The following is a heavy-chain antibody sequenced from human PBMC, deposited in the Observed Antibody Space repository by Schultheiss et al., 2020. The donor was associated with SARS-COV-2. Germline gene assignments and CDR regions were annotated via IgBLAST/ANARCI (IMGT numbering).Heavy chain of an antibody. CDR1: GFTFSSYS. CDR3: ARGSEVLRFLEWLSHPYYYYGMDV. CDR2: ISSSSSTI. D-gene: IGHD3-3*01. V-gene: IGHV3-48*01. Sequence: GGSLRLSCAASGFTFSSYSMNWVRQAPGKGLEWVSYISSSSSTIYYADSVKGRFTISRDNAKNSLYLQMNSLRAEDTAVYYCARGSEVLRFLEWLSHPYYYYGMDVWGQGTTVTVSS. J-gene: IGHJ6*02.